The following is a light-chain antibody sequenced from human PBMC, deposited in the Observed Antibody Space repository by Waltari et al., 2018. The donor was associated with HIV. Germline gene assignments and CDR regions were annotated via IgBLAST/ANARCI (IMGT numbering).Light chain of an antibody. CDR1: RSVLYESNKKNY. CDR2: WAS. J-gene: IGKJ5*01. Sequence: DIVLTQSPDSLPVSLGARATVKCKASRSVLYESNKKNYLGWYQQRPGQSPGLLIYWASIRPSGVPERFSGSGSGTDFVLTIDNLRAEDLAVYFCQQYYTDSMSFGQGTRLE. CDR3: QQYYTDSMS. V-gene: IGKV4-1*01.